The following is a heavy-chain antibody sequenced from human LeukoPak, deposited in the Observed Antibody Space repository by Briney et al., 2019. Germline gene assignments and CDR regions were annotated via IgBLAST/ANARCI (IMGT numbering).Heavy chain of an antibody. CDR3: AVSINRELLSDLDY. V-gene: IGHV3-23*01. D-gene: IGHD3-10*01. CDR1: GFPFSNYA. Sequence: GGSLRLSCAASGFPFSNYAMNWVRQAPGTGLEWVSSISGSGDSKYYADSVKGRFTISRDNSKNTLYLQIMSWPSADTAGQYCAVSINRELLSDLDYWGQGTLVTVSS. CDR2: ISGSGDSK. J-gene: IGHJ4*02.